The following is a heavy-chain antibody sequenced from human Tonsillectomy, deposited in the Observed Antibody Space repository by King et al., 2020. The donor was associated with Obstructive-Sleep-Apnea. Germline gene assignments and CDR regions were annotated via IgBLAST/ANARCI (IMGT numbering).Heavy chain of an antibody. Sequence: VQLVESGGGVFQPGRSLRLSCAASGFTFSSYAMHWVRQAPGKGLEWVAVISYDGNNKYYADSVKGRFTISRDNSKNTLSLQMNSLRAEDTAVYYCARDRDHYYDSSGFYPRYWGQGTLVTVSS. CDR3: ARDRDHYYDSSGFYPRY. CDR1: GFTFSSYA. CDR2: ISYDGNNK. D-gene: IGHD3-22*01. J-gene: IGHJ4*02. V-gene: IGHV3-30*04.